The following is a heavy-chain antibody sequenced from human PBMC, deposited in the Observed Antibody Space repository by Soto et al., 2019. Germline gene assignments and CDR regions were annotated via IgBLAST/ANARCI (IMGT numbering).Heavy chain of an antibody. CDR2: VYYSGST. CDR1: GGSISSGGYY. Sequence: QVQLQESGPGLVKPSQTLSLTCTVSGGSISSGGYYWSWIRQHPGKGLEWIGYVYYSGSTYYNPSLKSRVTIPVDTSKNQFSVKLSSVTAADTVVYYCAELYYLGPYQLLFSPHWFDPWGQGTLVTVSS. D-gene: IGHD2-2*01. V-gene: IGHV4-31*03. CDR3: AELYYLGPYQLLFSPHWFDP. J-gene: IGHJ5*02.